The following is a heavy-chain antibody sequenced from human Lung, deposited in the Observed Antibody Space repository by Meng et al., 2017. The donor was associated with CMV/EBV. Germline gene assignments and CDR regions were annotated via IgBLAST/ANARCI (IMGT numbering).Heavy chain of an antibody. CDR2: IYPDDSDT. J-gene: IGHJ6*02. CDR3: ARLGVTRAVGYYYYDMDV. Sequence: EXXKISXKGSGYSFTSYWIGWVRQMPGKGLDWMGIIYPDDSDTRYSPSFQGQVTISADKSISTAYLQWRSLKASDTAIYYCARLGVTRAVGYYYYDMDVXGQGXTVTVSS. D-gene: IGHD4-23*01. CDR1: GYSFTSYW. V-gene: IGHV5-51*01.